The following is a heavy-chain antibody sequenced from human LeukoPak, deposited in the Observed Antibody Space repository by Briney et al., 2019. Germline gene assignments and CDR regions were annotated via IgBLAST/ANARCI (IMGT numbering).Heavy chain of an antibody. Sequence: GGSPRLSCAASGFTFSSYWMSWVRQAPGKGLERVANIKRDGSEKYYVDSVKGRFTISRDNAKNSLYLQMNSLRAEDTAVYYCAREMSIAAAANFDYWGQGTLVIVSS. D-gene: IGHD6-13*01. CDR1: GFTFSSYW. CDR2: IKRDGSEK. CDR3: AREMSIAAAANFDY. J-gene: IGHJ4*02. V-gene: IGHV3-7*01.